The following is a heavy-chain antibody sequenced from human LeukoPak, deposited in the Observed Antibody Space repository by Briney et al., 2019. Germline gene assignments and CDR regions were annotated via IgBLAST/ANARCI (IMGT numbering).Heavy chain of an antibody. CDR3: ARDLELRGPIDY. CDR1: GYTFTGYY. Sequence: ASVKVSCKVSGYTFTGYYMHWVRQAPGQGLEWMGRINPNSGGTNYAQKFQGRVTMTRDTSISTAYMELSRLRSDDTAAYYCARDLELRGPIDYWGQGTLVTVSS. V-gene: IGHV1-2*06. J-gene: IGHJ4*02. D-gene: IGHD4-17*01. CDR2: INPNSGGT.